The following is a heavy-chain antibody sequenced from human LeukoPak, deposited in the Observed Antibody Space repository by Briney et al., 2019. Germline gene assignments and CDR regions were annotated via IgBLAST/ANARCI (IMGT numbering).Heavy chain of an antibody. CDR2: IWYDGSNK. Sequence: PGGSLRLSCAASGFTFSSYGMHWVRQAPGKGLEWVAVIWYDGSNKYYADSVKGRFTISRDNSKNTLYLQMNSLRAEDTAVYYCARGPHERSGYPDDWGQGTLVTVSS. V-gene: IGHV3-33*01. CDR3: ARGPHERSGYPDD. D-gene: IGHD3-22*01. CDR1: GFTFSSYG. J-gene: IGHJ4*02.